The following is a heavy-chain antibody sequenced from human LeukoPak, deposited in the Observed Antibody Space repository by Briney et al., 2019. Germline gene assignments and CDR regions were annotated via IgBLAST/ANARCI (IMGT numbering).Heavy chain of an antibody. V-gene: IGHV3-33*01. J-gene: IGHJ5*02. CDR2: IWYDGSNK. CDR3: ARGIAVAGTNWFDP. Sequence: GRSLRLSCAASGFTFSSYGMHWVRQAPGKGLEWVAVIWYDGSNKYYADSVKGRFTISRDNSKNTLYLQMNSLGAEDTAVYYCARGIAVAGTNWFDPWGQGTLVTVSS. CDR1: GFTFSSYG. D-gene: IGHD6-19*01.